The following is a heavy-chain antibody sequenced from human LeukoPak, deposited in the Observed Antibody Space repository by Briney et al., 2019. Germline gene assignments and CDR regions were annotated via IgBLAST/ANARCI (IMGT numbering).Heavy chain of an antibody. J-gene: IGHJ4*02. CDR2: INHSGST. CDR3: ARGRRGYYDFWSGYYLLY. V-gene: IGHV4-34*01. D-gene: IGHD3-3*01. CDR1: GGSFSGYY. Sequence: SETLSLTCAVYGGSFSGYYWSWIRQPPGKGLEWIGEINHSGSTNYNPSLKSRVTISVDTSKNQFSLKLSSVTAADTAVYYCARGRRGYYDFWSGYYLLYWGQGTLVTVSS.